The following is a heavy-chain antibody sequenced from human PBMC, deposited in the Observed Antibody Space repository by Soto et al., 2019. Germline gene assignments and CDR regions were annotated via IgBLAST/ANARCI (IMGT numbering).Heavy chain of an antibody. D-gene: IGHD4-4*01. V-gene: IGHV3-15*07. CDR1: GLKFSDAW. CDR3: AWDNSGRFRTDP. J-gene: IGHJ5*02. CDR2: IKSKGGGETT. Sequence: EVQLVESGGGLVKPGDSLRLSCAVSGLKFSDAWMNWVRQAPGKGLEWVGRIKSKGGGETTDYAAPVKGRFAISRDDSRDTLYLQMISLKIADTAVYYCAWDNSGRFRTDPWGQGTLVTVS.